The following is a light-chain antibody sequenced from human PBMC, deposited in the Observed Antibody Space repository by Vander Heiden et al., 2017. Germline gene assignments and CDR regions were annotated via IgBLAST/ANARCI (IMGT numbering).Light chain of an antibody. CDR1: QSLLHFNGYNY. Sequence: DIVMTQSPLSLPVTPGEPASISCRSSQSLLHFNGYNYLDWYLQKPGQSPQILIYLGSNRASGVPDRFTGSGSGTDFTLKISRVEAEDVGVYYCMQSLQTPLTFGGGTKVEIK. CDR3: MQSLQTPLT. V-gene: IGKV2-28*01. CDR2: LGS. J-gene: IGKJ4*01.